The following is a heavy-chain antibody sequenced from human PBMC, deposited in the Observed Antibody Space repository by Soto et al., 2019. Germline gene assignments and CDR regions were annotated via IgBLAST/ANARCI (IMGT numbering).Heavy chain of an antibody. CDR2: IYYSGST. D-gene: IGHD6-13*01. V-gene: IGHV4-59*01. Sequence: SETLSLTCTVSGGSISSYYWSWIRQPPGKGLEWIGYIYYSGSTNYNPSLKSRVTISVDTSKNQFSLKLSSVTAADTAVYYCARDKQIFDYWGQGTLVTVSS. CDR3: ARDKQIFDY. CDR1: GGSISSYY. J-gene: IGHJ4*02.